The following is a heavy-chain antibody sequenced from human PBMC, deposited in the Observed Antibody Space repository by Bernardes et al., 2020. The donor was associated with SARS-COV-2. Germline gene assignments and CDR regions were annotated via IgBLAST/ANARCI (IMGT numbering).Heavy chain of an antibody. J-gene: IGHJ3*02. Sequence: GGSLRLSCAASGFTFSSYGIHWVRQAPGKGLEWVAVISYDGTNKYYADSVKGRFTISRDSSTNTLYLQMNSLRAEDTAVYYCAKGRGGASCCRDAFDIWGQGTMVTVSS. CDR3: AKGRGGASCCRDAFDI. CDR1: GFTFSSYG. CDR2: ISYDGTNK. D-gene: IGHD2-15*01. V-gene: IGHV3-30*18.